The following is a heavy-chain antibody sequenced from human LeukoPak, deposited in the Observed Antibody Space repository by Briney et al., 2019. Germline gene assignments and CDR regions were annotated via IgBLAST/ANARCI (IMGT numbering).Heavy chain of an antibody. D-gene: IGHD1-26*01. Sequence: ASVKVSCKASGYTLTELSMHWVRQAPGKGLEWMGGFDPEDGETIYAQKFQGRVTMTEDTSTDTAYMELSSLRSEDTAVYYCATSRLGSSYYYYYGMDVWGQGTTVTVSS. CDR3: ATSRLGSSYYYYYGMDV. CDR1: GYTLTELS. J-gene: IGHJ6*02. CDR2: FDPEDGET. V-gene: IGHV1-24*01.